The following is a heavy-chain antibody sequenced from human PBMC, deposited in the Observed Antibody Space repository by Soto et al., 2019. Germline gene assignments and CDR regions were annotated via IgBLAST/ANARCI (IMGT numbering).Heavy chain of an antibody. CDR3: AIGRWLGS. V-gene: IGHV3-7*01. J-gene: IGHJ4*01. CDR2: IKQDGNEQ. D-gene: IGHD6-19*01. Sequence: QLVESGGALVQPGESLRLSCAASGFTFSDYLMTWARQAPGKGLEWVATIKQDGNEQYYVDSVKGRFTISRDNPNNSLDLHRIGPSAEETAVYYCAIGRWLGSWGHGTLVTVSS. CDR1: GFTFSDYL.